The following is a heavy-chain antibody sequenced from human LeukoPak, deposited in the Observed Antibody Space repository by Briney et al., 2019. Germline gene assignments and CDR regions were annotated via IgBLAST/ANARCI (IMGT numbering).Heavy chain of an antibody. D-gene: IGHD3-3*01. V-gene: IGHV3-74*01. J-gene: IGHJ4*02. CDR2: INSDGSST. CDR1: GFTFSSYW. Sequence: GGSLRLSCAASGFTFSSYWMHWVRQAPGKGLVWFSRINSDGSSTNYADSVKGRFTISRDNAKNTLYLQMNSLRAEDTAVYYCARDLEGDYWGQGTLVTVSS. CDR3: ARDLEGDY.